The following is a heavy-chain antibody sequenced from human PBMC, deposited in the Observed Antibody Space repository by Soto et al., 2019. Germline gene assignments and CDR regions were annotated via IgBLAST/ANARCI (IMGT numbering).Heavy chain of an antibody. Sequence: GGSLRLSCAASGFTFSSYAMSWVRQAPGKGLEWVSAISGSGGSTYYADSVKGRFTISRDNSKNTLYLQMNSLRAEDTAVYYCAKDSYGSDSSGYYPQLAYWGQGTLVTVSS. CDR2: ISGSGGST. CDR3: AKDSYGSDSSGYYPQLAY. V-gene: IGHV3-23*01. CDR1: GFTFSSYA. J-gene: IGHJ4*02. D-gene: IGHD3-22*01.